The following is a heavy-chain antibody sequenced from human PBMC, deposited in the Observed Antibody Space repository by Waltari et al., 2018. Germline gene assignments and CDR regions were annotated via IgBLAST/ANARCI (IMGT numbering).Heavy chain of an antibody. J-gene: IGHJ4*02. CDR1: GYSISSGYY. Sequence: QVQLQESGPGLVKPSETLSLTCTVSGYSISSGYYWGWIRQPPGQGLEWIGSIYHSGSTYYNPSLKSRVTISVDTSKNQFSLKLSSVTAADTAVYYCAREAWGEWELGDPYYFDYWGQGTLVTVSS. CDR3: AREAWGEWELGDPYYFDY. D-gene: IGHD1-26*01. V-gene: IGHV4-38-2*02. CDR2: IYHSGST.